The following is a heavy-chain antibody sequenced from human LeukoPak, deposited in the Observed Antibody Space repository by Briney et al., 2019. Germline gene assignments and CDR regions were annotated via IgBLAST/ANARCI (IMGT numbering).Heavy chain of an antibody. CDR2: ISSGSTYI. D-gene: IGHD6-6*01. V-gene: IGHV3-21*01. J-gene: IGHJ4*02. CDR3: AGYCSSEDY. CDR1: GFAFSTCS. Sequence: PGGSLRLSCAASGFAFSTCSMNWVRQAPGKGLEWVSAISSGSTYIYYAGSVKGRFTISRDDAKNSLSLQMNSLRTEDTAVYFCAGYCSSEDYWGQGTLVTVSS.